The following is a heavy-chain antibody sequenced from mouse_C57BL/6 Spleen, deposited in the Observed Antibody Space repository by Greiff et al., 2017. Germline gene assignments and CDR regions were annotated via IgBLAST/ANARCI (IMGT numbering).Heavy chain of an antibody. V-gene: IGHV1-66*01. CDR1: GYSFTSYY. CDR3: ARDDSSGSSDY. CDR2: IYPGSGNT. D-gene: IGHD3-2*02. Sequence: VQLQQSGPELVKPGASVKISCKASGYSFTSYYIHWVKQRPGQGLAWIGWIYPGSGNTKYNEKFKGKATLTADTSSSTAYMQLSSLTSEDSAVYYCARDDSSGSSDYWGQGTSVTVSS. J-gene: IGHJ4*01.